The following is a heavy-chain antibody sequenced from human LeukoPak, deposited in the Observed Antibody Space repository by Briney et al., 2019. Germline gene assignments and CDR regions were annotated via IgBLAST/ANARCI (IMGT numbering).Heavy chain of an antibody. Sequence: SETLSLTCTVSGGSISSYYWRWIRQPPGKGLEWIGYIYYSGSTNYNPSLMSRVTMSLDTSKNQFSLGLSSVTAADTAVYYGARGSIYWGQGTLVTVSS. V-gene: IGHV4-59*01. CDR3: ARGSIY. J-gene: IGHJ4*02. CDR1: GGSISSYY. CDR2: IYYSGST.